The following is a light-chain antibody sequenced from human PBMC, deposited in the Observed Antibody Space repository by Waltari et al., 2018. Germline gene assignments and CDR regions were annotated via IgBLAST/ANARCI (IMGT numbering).Light chain of an antibody. J-gene: IGKJ5*01. CDR2: GAD. Sequence: EIVLAQSPGTLSLSPGDRVTLPCRARQSVSSSKVAWYKHRPVQAPRLLIFGADNRATGIPDRFSGSGSGTDFTLTISGLEPGDSAVYYCQQYGSSPPTFCPGTRLEIK. CDR3: QQYGSSPPT. CDR1: QSVSSSK. V-gene: IGKV3-20*01.